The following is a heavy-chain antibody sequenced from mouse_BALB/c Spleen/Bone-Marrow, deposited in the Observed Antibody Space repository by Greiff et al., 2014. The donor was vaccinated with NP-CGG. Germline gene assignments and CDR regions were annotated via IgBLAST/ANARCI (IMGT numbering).Heavy chain of an antibody. Sequence: EVQRVESGAELVKPGASVKLSCTASGFNIKDTYMHWVKQRPEQGLEWIGRIDPANGNTKYDPKFQGKATITADTSSNTAYLQLSSLASEDTAVYYCARYYYGSSYFDYWGQGTTLTASS. J-gene: IGHJ2*01. CDR3: ARYYYGSSYFDY. CDR1: GFNIKDTY. CDR2: IDPANGNT. D-gene: IGHD1-1*01. V-gene: IGHV14-3*02.